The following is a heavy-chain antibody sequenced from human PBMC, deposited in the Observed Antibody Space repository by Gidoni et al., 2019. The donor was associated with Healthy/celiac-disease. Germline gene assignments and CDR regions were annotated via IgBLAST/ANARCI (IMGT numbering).Heavy chain of an antibody. CDR3: ARDESGSSLDY. J-gene: IGHJ4*02. CDR2: ISSSSSTI. Sequence: EVQLVESGGVLVQPGGSLRPSCAASGFTFSSYSMNCVRQAPGKGLEWVAYISSSSSTIYYADSVKGRFTISRDNAKNSLYLQMNSLRAEDTAVYYCARDESGSSLDYWGQGTLVTVSS. CDR1: GFTFSSYS. D-gene: IGHD1-26*01. V-gene: IGHV3-48*01.